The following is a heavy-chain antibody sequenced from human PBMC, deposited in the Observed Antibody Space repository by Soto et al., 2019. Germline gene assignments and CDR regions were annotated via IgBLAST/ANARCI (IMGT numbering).Heavy chain of an antibody. CDR1: GGSISSSSYY. CDR3: ASHATVTGAFDI. D-gene: IGHD4-17*01. V-gene: IGHV4-39*01. Sequence: SETLSLTCTVSGGSISSSSYYWGWIRQPPGKGLEWIGSIYYSGSTYYNPSLKSRVTISVDTSKNQFSLKLSSVTAADTAVYYCASHATVTGAFDIWGQGTMVTVSS. CDR2: IYYSGST. J-gene: IGHJ3*02.